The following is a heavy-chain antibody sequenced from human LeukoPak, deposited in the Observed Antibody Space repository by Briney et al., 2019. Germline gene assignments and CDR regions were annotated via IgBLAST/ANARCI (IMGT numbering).Heavy chain of an antibody. D-gene: IGHD3-3*01. V-gene: IGHV1-18*01. CDR2: ISAYNGNT. Sequence: AAVTVSYKASGYTFTSYGISWLRQAPGQGLEWMGWISAYNGNTNYAQKLQGRVTMTTDTSTSTAYMELRSLRSDDTAVYYCARDRPQDYDFWSGYSSYYYYMDVWGKGTTVTVSS. J-gene: IGHJ6*03. CDR3: ARDRPQDYDFWSGYSSYYYYMDV. CDR1: GYTFTSYG.